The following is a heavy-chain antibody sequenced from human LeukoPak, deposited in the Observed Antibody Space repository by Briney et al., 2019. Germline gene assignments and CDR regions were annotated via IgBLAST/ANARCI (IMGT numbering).Heavy chain of an antibody. Sequence: ASVKVSCKASGYTFTSYGISWVRQAPGQGLEWMGWISAYNGNTNYAQKLQGRVTMTTDTSTSTAYMELRSLRSDDTAVHYCARAGAYCGGDCYSADYWGQGTLVTVSS. J-gene: IGHJ4*02. CDR1: GYTFTSYG. CDR2: ISAYNGNT. V-gene: IGHV1-18*01. D-gene: IGHD2-21*02. CDR3: ARAGAYCGGDCYSADY.